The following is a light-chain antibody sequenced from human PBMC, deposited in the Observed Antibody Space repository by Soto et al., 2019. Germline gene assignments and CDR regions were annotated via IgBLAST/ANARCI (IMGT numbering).Light chain of an antibody. Sequence: EIVLTQSPGTLSLSPGERATLSCRASQSVSSSHLAWYQQKPGQAPRLLIYGASIRATDIPDRFSGSGSGTDFTLTISRLEPEDFAVYYCQQYGTSRTFGQGTKVEIK. CDR1: QSVSSSH. J-gene: IGKJ1*01. CDR3: QQYGTSRT. CDR2: GAS. V-gene: IGKV3-20*01.